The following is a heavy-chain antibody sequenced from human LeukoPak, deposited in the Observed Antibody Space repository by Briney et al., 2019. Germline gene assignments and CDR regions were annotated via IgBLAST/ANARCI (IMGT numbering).Heavy chain of an antibody. D-gene: IGHD3-22*01. Sequence: SVKVSCKASGGTFSSYAISWVRQAPGQGLEWMGRIIRILGIANYAQKFQGRVTITADKSTSTAYMELSSLRSEDTAVYYCASGGGFGYYDSSGYPLTDYWGQGTLVTVSS. CDR1: GGTFSSYA. CDR2: IIRILGIA. CDR3: ASGGGFGYYDSSGYPLTDY. V-gene: IGHV1-69*04. J-gene: IGHJ4*02.